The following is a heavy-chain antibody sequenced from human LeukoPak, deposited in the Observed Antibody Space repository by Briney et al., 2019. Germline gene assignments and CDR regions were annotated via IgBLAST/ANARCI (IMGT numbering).Heavy chain of an antibody. CDR1: GGSISSYY. J-gene: IGHJ4*02. V-gene: IGHV4-4*07. D-gene: IGHD6-13*01. CDR2: IYTSGST. Sequence: PSETLSLTCTASGGSISSYYWSWIRQPAGKGLEWIGRIYTSGSTNYNPPLKSRVTMSVDTSKNQFSLKLSSVTAADTAVYYCARVSSSWYGEYYFDYWGQGTLVTVSS. CDR3: ARVSSSWYGEYYFDY.